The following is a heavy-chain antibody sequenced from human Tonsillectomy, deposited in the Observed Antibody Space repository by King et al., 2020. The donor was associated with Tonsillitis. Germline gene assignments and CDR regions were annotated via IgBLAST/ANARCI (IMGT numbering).Heavy chain of an antibody. CDR3: ARDGREAVVHHLGYYGMDV. J-gene: IGHJ6*01. V-gene: IGHV1-18*04. D-gene: IGHD2-2*01. CDR1: GYTFTSYG. CDR2: ISADNGNI. Sequence: QLVQSGAEVKKPGASVKVSCKASGYTFTSYGISWVRQAPGQGLEWMGLISADNGNINYAQKLQGRVTMTTDTSTSTAYMELSSLRADDTAVYYCARDGREAVVHHLGYYGMDVWGQGTTVTVSS.